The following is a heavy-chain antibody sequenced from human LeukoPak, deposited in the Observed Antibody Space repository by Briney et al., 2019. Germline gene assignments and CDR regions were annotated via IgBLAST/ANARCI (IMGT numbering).Heavy chain of an antibody. CDR3: AKRRTSGWSRAALEY. J-gene: IGHJ4*02. CDR1: GFTFSSYD. Sequence: PGGSLRLSCAASGFTFSSYDMHWVRQATGKGLEWVSAIGTAGDTYYPGSVKGRFTISRDNSKNTLFLQMNSLRPEDTAVYYCAKRRTSGWSRAALEYWGQGTLVIVSS. V-gene: IGHV3-13*01. D-gene: IGHD6-19*01. CDR2: IGTAGDT.